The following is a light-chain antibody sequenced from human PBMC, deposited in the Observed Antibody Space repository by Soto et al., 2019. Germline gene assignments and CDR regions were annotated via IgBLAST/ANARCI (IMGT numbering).Light chain of an antibody. V-gene: IGKV3-20*01. CDR3: QQYGSSLGVT. Sequence: EIVLTQSPGTLSLTQGERATLSCRASQSVSSSYLAWYQQKPGQAPRLLIYGASSRATGIPDRFSGSGSGTDFTLTISRLEPEDFAVYYCQQYGSSLGVTFGGGTKVE. CDR2: GAS. CDR1: QSVSSSY. J-gene: IGKJ4*01.